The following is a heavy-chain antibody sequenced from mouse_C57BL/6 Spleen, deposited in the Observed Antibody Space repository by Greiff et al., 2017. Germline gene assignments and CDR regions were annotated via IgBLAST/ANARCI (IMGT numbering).Heavy chain of an antibody. CDR1: GYAFSSSW. Sequence: QVQLQQSGPELVKPGASVKISCKASGYAFSSSWMNWVKQRPGKGLEWIGRIYPGDGDTNYNGKFKGKATLTADTSSSTAYMQLSSLTSEDSAVYVCARGGMGLRRGYAMDYWGQGTSVTVSS. CDR2: IYPGDGDT. J-gene: IGHJ4*01. CDR3: ARGGMGLRRGYAMDY. D-gene: IGHD2-4*01. V-gene: IGHV1-82*01.